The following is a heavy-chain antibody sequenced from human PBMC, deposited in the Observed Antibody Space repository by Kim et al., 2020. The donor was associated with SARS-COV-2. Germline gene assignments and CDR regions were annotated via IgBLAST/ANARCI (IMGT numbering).Heavy chain of an antibody. CDR2: IGTAGDT. CDR1: GFTFSSYV. V-gene: IGHV3-13*01. J-gene: IGHJ4*02. D-gene: IGHD5-18*01. Sequence: GGSLRLSCAASGFTFSSYVMHWVRQATGKGLEWVSAIGTAGDTYYPGSVKGRFTISRENAKNSLYLQMNSLRAGDTAVYYCARGSGSGYSYGSPFDYWGQGTLVTVSS. CDR3: ARGSGSGYSYGSPFDY.